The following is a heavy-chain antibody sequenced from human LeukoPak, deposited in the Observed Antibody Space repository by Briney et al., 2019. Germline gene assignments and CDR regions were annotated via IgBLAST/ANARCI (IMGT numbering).Heavy chain of an antibody. CDR3: ARGPYCSGGTCYSQYFDY. Sequence: GASVKVSCKASGYTFTSYGIIWVRQAPGQGLEWMGWISGYNGNPRYAQKFQGRVTMTTDTSTSTAYMELRSLRSDDTAVYYCARGPYCSGGTCYSQYFDYWGQGTLVTVSS. CDR1: GYTFTSYG. CDR2: ISGYNGNP. J-gene: IGHJ4*02. V-gene: IGHV1-18*01. D-gene: IGHD2-15*01.